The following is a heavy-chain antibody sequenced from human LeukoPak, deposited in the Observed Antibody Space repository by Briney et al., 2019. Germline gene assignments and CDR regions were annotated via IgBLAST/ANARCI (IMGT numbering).Heavy chain of an antibody. CDR2: INHSGST. CDR1: GGSFSGYY. J-gene: IGHJ4*02. CDR3: ARSDSSGWFNY. V-gene: IGHV4-34*01. Sequence: SETLSLTCAVYGGSFSGYYWSWIRPPPGKGLEWIGEINHSGSTNYNPSLKSRVTISVDTSKNQFSLKLSSVTAADTAVYYCARSDSSGWFNYWGQGTLVTVSS. D-gene: IGHD6-19*01.